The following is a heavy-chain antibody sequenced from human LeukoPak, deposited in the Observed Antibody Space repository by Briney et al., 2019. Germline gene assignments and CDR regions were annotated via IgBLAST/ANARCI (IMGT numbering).Heavy chain of an antibody. Sequence: PSETLSLTCTVSGGSISSSIYYWGWIRQPPGTGLEWIGSIHYSGGTYYNPSLKSRVTISVDTSKNQFSLKLSSVTAADTAVYYCARVLGDTRDYWGQGTLVTVSS. CDR3: ARVLGDTRDY. CDR2: IHYSGGT. D-gene: IGHD3-3*01. CDR1: GGSISSSIYY. J-gene: IGHJ4*02. V-gene: IGHV4-39*07.